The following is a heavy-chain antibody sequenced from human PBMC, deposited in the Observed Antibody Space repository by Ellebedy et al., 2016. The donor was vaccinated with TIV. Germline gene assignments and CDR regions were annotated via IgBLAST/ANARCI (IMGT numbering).Heavy chain of an antibody. CDR1: GGSINSSTFY. D-gene: IGHD2-2*02. CDR3: ARHGCSSNTCHRGPFDY. CDR2: LYYTGST. J-gene: IGHJ4*02. Sequence: SETLSLXCSISGGSINSSTFYWGWIRQPPGKGLEWIGTLYYTGSTYYNPSLKSRVTISVDRSKNHFTLKLSSVTAADTAVYYCARHGCSSNTCHRGPFDYWGQGTLVTVSS. V-gene: IGHV4-39*01.